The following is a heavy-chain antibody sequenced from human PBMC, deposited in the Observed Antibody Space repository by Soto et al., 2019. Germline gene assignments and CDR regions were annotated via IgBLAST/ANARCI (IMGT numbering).Heavy chain of an antibody. CDR2: INPGNGNT. D-gene: IGHD3-16*02. Sequence: QVHLVQSGGEEKKPGASVKVSCEASGYTFTAYAMHWLRHAPGQRLEWMAWINPGNGNTKYSQNFLGRVSITRDTSASTAYLELGSLRAEDTAVYYCARSAISPYGGLIGPFDYWGQGNLVTVSS. CDR3: ARSAISPYGGLIGPFDY. V-gene: IGHV1-3*05. CDR1: GYTFTAYA. J-gene: IGHJ4*02.